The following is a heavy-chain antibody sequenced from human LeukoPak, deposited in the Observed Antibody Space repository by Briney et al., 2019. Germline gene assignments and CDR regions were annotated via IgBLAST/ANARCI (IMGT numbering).Heavy chain of an antibody. J-gene: IGHJ3*02. CDR2: ISAYNHNT. CDR3: ARPEATRNAFDI. V-gene: IGHV1-18*01. D-gene: IGHD1-26*01. Sequence: ASVKVSCKASGYSFINFGLSWVRQAPGQGLEWMGWISAYNHNTNYAQKFQGRVTMTIDTSTTTAYMELSSLRSEDTAVYYCARPEATRNAFDIWGQGTMVTVSS. CDR1: GYSFINFG.